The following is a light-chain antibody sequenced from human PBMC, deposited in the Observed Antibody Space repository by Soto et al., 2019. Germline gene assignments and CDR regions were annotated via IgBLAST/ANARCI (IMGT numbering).Light chain of an antibody. V-gene: IGKV3-15*01. CDR3: QQYNNWPPVT. CDR2: GAS. CDR1: QSVSSN. J-gene: IGKJ1*01. Sequence: EIVMTQSPATLSVSPGERATLSCGASQSVSSNLAWYQQKPGQAPRLLIYGASTRATGIPARFSGSGSGTEFTLTISSLQSEDFAVYYCQQYNNWPPVTFGRGTKVDIK.